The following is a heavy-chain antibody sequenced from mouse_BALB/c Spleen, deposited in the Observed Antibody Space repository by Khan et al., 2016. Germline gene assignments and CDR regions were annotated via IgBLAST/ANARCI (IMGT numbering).Heavy chain of an antibody. Sequence: QMQLEESGPGLVAPSQSLSITCTVSGFSLTGFSVNWVRQPPGKALEWLGMIWGDGSTDYNSALKSRLSFTRDDSKSQVFLKMNSLQTDDTARYFCASYDDYDGGFAYWGQGTLVTVSA. D-gene: IGHD2-4*01. CDR2: IWGDGST. V-gene: IGHV2-6-7*01. J-gene: IGHJ3*01. CDR1: GFSLTGFS. CDR3: ASYDDYDGGFAY.